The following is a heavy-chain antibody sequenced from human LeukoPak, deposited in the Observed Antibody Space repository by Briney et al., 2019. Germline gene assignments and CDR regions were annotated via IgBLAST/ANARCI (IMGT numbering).Heavy chain of an antibody. V-gene: IGHV1-69*13. D-gene: IGHD3-3*01. J-gene: IGHJ3*02. CDR3: AIFGVVIPDAFDI. CDR1: GGTFSSYA. Sequence: SVKVSCKASGGTFSSYAISWVRQAPGQGLEWMGGIIPIFGTANYAQKFQGRVTITADESTSIAYMELSSLRSEDTAVYYCAIFGVVIPDAFDIWGQGTMVTVSS. CDR2: IIPIFGTA.